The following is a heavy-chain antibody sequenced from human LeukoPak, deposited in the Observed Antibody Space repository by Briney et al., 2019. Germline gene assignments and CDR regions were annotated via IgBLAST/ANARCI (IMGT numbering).Heavy chain of an antibody. V-gene: IGHV1-2*02. CDR2: INPTTGDT. CDR3: VRGGNYNFWSGYDT. Sequence: ASVKVSCKASGYLFTGYYMHWVRQAPGQGLEWMGWINPTTGDTNYAQKLQGRLNMTRDTSITTAYMDLSSLRSDDTAVYYCVRGGNYNFWSGYDTWGQGTLVPFSS. D-gene: IGHD3-3*01. CDR1: GYLFTGYY. J-gene: IGHJ5*02.